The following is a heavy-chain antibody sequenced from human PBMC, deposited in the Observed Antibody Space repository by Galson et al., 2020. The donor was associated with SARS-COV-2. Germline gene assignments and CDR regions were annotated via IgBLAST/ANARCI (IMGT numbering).Heavy chain of an antibody. CDR3: ARHGSSTVVTTDYYFYGMVV. J-gene: IGHJ6*02. CDR2: IYPGDSDT. CDR1: GYSFTSYW. V-gene: IGHV5-51*01. Sequence: KIGESLKISCKGSGYSFTSYWIGWVRQMPGKGLEWTGIIYPGDSDTRYSPSFQGQVTISADKSISTAYLQWSSLKASDTAMYYCARHGSSTVVTTDYYFYGMVVWGQGTTVTVSS. D-gene: IGHD4-17*01.